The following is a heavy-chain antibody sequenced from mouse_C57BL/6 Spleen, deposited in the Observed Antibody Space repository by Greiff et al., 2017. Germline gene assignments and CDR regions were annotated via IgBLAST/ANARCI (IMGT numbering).Heavy chain of an antibody. V-gene: IGHV1-82*01. Sequence: QVHVKQSGPELVKPGASVKISCKASGYAFSSSWMNWVKQRPGKGLEWIGRIYPGDGDTNYNGKFKGKATLTADKSSSTAYMQLSSLTSEDSAVSVCARRWLKGLWYFDVWGTGTTVTVSS. D-gene: IGHD2-3*01. CDR1: GYAFSSSW. CDR2: IYPGDGDT. CDR3: ARRWLKGLWYFDV. J-gene: IGHJ1*03.